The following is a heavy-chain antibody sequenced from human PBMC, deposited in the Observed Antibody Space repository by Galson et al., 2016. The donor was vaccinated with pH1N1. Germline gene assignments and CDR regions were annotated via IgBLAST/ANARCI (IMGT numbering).Heavy chain of an antibody. CDR3: ARDYGGNWATDH. D-gene: IGHD4/OR15-4a*01. J-gene: IGHJ4*02. Sequence: SVKVSCKASGYTFIVYYMHWVRQAPGHGLEWMGWINPSNGATKYAQNFQGRVTLTRDTSINTAYMELSSLTSDDTALYYCARDYGGNWATDHWGQGTLVTVSS. CDR2: INPSNGAT. CDR1: GYTFIVYY. V-gene: IGHV1-2*02.